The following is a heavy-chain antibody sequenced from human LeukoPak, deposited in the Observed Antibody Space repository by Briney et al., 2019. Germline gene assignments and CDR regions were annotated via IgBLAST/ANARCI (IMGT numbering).Heavy chain of an antibody. CDR3: TRGTVTTYYFDY. J-gene: IGHJ4*02. CDR2: IYDSGST. D-gene: IGHD4-17*01. V-gene: IGHV4-59*01. Sequence: PSETLSLTCTVSGGSISGYYWSWIRHPPGKELEWIGDIYDSGSTNYNPSLKSRVTISVDTSKKQFSLQLSSVTAADTAVYYCTRGTVTTYYFDYWGQGTLVTVSS. CDR1: GGSISGYY.